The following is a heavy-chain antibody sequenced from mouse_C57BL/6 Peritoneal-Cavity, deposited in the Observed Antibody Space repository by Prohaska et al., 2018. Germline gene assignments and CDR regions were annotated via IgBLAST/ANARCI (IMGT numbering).Heavy chain of an antibody. D-gene: IGHD2-10*02. CDR2: INPNNGGT. V-gene: IGHV1-22*01. CDR3: ARREYGQRGWFAY. Sequence: QSHGKSLEWIGYINPNNGGTSYNQKFKGKATLTVNKSSSTAYMELRSLTSEDSAVYYCARREYGQRGWFAYWGQGTLVTVSA. J-gene: IGHJ3*01.